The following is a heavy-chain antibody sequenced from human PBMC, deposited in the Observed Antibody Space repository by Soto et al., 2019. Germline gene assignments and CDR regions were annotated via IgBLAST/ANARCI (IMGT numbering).Heavy chain of an antibody. Sequence: QVQLVQSGAEVKKPGSSVRVSCKASGDTFSRYTVNWVRQAPRQGLEWMGGIIPRFGTTNFAPTLQGRVTITADESTNTVYMELSSLRSEDTALYFCARGRGLYNSGRSQLDYWGQGTLGNVPS. J-gene: IGHJ4*02. CDR1: GDTFSRYT. CDR2: IIPRFGTT. CDR3: ARGRGLYNSGRSQLDY. D-gene: IGHD1-1*01. V-gene: IGHV1-69*01.